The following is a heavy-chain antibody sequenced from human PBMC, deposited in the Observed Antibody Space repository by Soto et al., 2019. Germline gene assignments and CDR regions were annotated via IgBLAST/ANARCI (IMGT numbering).Heavy chain of an antibody. Sequence: QVQLQESGPGLVKPSETLSLTCTVSGGSISTYYWSWIRQPPGKGLEWIGYIYYSGSTNFNPTLKSRVTISVDTSKYQFSLKLSSVTAADTAVYYCARAFGGFGSGTYYASWGQGTLVTVSS. V-gene: IGHV4-59*01. CDR2: IYYSGST. J-gene: IGHJ5*02. CDR1: GGSISTYY. CDR3: ARAFGGFGSGTYYAS. D-gene: IGHD3-10*01.